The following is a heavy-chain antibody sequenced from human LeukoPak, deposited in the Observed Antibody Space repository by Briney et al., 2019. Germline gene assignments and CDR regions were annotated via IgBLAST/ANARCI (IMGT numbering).Heavy chain of an antibody. CDR3: ARDSYYYDSSGYCGY. CDR1: GFTFSSYW. D-gene: IGHD3-22*01. V-gene: IGHV3-74*01. J-gene: IGHJ4*02. Sequence: GGSLRLSCAASGFTFSSYWMHWVRQAPGKGLVWVSRINTDGSSTSYADSVKGRFTISRDNAKNTLYLQMNSLRAEDTAVYYCARDSYYYDSSGYCGYWGQGSMVTVSS. CDR2: INTDGSST.